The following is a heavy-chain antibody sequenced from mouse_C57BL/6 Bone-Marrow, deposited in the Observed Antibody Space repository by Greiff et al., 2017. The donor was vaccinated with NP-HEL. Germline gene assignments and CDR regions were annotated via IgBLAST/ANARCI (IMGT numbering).Heavy chain of an antibody. D-gene: IGHD2-4*01. CDR1: GYAFSSSW. Sequence: VQLQQSGPELVKPGASVKISCKASGYAFSSSWMNWVKQRPGKGLEWIGRIYPGDGDTNYNGKFKGKATLTADKSSSTAYMQLSSLTSEDSAVYFCARWRTMITTGDWYFDVWGTGTTVTVSS. CDR2: IYPGDGDT. J-gene: IGHJ1*03. V-gene: IGHV1-82*01. CDR3: ARWRTMITTGDWYFDV.